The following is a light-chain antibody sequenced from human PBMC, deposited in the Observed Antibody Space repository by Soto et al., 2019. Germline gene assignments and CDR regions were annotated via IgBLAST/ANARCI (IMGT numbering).Light chain of an antibody. CDR2: DAS. CDR1: HDVSRN. CDR3: QQYNSMLS. V-gene: IGKV1-33*01. J-gene: IGKJ4*01. Sequence: DIQMTQSPSSLSASVGDRVTIACQSSHDVSRNLNWFQQKPGEAPKLLIYDASNLERGVPSRFSESGSGTDFTFTISSLQPEDVATYYCQQYNSMLSFGGGT.